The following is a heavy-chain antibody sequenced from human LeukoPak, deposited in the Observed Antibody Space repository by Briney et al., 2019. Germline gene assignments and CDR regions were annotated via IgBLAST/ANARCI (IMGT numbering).Heavy chain of an antibody. D-gene: IGHD6-6*01. J-gene: IGHJ4*02. CDR3: AREDGSSYFFDY. CDR1: GFSFSTYS. V-gene: IGHV3-48*01. CDR2: ISSSSNTI. Sequence: GGSLRLSCAASGFSFSTYSMNWVRQAPGKGLEWVSYISSSSNTIYYADSVKGRFTISRDNAKNSLYLHMNSLRAEDTAVYYCAREDGSSYFFDYWGQGTLVTVAS.